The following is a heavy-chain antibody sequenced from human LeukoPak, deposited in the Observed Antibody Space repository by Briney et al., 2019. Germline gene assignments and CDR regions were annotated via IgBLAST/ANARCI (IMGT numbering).Heavy chain of an antibody. V-gene: IGHV3-23*01. Sequence: GSLRLSCAASGFTFSSYAMSWVRQAPGKGLEWVSAISGSGGSTYYADSVKGRFTISRDNSKNTLYLQMNSLRAEDTAVYYCAKDLENYYDSSGDYWGQGTLVTVSS. J-gene: IGHJ4*02. CDR1: GFTFSSYA. D-gene: IGHD3-22*01. CDR2: ISGSGGST. CDR3: AKDLENYYDSSGDY.